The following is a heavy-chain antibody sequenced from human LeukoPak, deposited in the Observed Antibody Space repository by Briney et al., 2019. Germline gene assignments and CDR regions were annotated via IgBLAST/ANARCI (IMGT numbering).Heavy chain of an antibody. V-gene: IGHV4-61*02. CDR1: GGSISSGSYY. CDR2: IYTSGST. Sequence: SETLSLTCTVSGGSISSGSYYWSWIRQPAGRGLEWIGRIYTSGSTNYNPSLKSRVTMSVDTSKNQFSLKLSSVTAADTAVYYCARDPEQQLVGAFDYWGQGTLVTVSS. J-gene: IGHJ4*02. CDR3: ARDPEQQLVGAFDY. D-gene: IGHD6-13*01.